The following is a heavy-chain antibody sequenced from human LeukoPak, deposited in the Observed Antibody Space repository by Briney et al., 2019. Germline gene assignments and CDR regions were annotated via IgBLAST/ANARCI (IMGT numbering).Heavy chain of an antibody. J-gene: IGHJ4*02. Sequence: SETLSLTCAVSGGSISSGGYYWSWIRQPPGKGLEWIGYIYYRGSTNYNPSLKSRLTISVDTSKNQFSLKLSSVTAADTAVYYCARVSSGWYEFDYWGQGALVTVSS. CDR2: IYYRGST. V-gene: IGHV4-61*08. D-gene: IGHD6-19*01. CDR1: GGSISSGGYY. CDR3: ARVSSGWYEFDY.